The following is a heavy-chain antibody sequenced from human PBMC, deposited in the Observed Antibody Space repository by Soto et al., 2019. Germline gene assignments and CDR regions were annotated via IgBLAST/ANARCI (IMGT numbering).Heavy chain of an antibody. CDR1: GGTFSSYA. D-gene: IGHD2-21*02. J-gene: IGHJ6*02. CDR2: IIPIFGTA. V-gene: IGHV1-69*13. CDR3: ARDGDRVVTASHYYYYGMDV. Sequence: GASVKVSCKASGGTFSSYAISWVRQAPGQGLEWMGGIIPIFGTANYAQKFQGRVTITADESTSTAYMELSSLRSEDTAVYYCARDGDRVVTASHYYYYGMDVWGQGTTVTVSS.